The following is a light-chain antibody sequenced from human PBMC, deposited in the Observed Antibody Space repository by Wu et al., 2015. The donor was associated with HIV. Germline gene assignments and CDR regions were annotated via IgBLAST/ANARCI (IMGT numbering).Light chain of an antibody. J-gene: IGKJ3*01. Sequence: EIVLTQSPATLSLSPGERATLSCRASQSVGSYLAWYQKKPGQAPRLLIYNASDRATGIPARFSGSGSGTDFTLTISGLEPEDFAVYYCQQRGNWPLFTFGPGTKVDIK. V-gene: IGKV3-11*01. CDR1: QSVGSY. CDR3: QQRGNWPLFT. CDR2: NAS.